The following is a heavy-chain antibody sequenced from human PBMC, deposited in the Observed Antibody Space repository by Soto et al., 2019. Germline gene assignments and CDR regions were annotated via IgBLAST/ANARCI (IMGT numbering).Heavy chain of an antibody. D-gene: IGHD3-16*02. CDR3: ARAPGSYDYVWGGYRYEYGMDV. CDR1: GGSIRSSSYY. J-gene: IGHJ6*02. CDR2: IYYSGRT. V-gene: IGHV4-39*07. Sequence: PSETLSLTCTVSGGSIRSSSYYWGWIRQPPGKGLEWIGSIYYSGRTYYNPSLKSRVTISVDTSKDQFSLKLSSVTAADTAVYYCARAPGSYDYVWGGYRYEYGMDVWGQGTTVTVSS.